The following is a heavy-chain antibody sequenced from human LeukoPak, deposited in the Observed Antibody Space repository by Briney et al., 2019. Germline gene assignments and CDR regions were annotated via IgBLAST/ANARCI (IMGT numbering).Heavy chain of an antibody. CDR1: GFTFSSYE. CDR3: ARDKAVGPTLLDY. CDR2: ISSSGRTI. D-gene: IGHD1-26*01. Sequence: GGSLRLSCAVSGFTFSSYEMNWVRQAPGKGLEWVSYISSSGRTIYYADSGKGRLTISRDNAKNSLFLQMNSLRAEDTAVYYCARDKAVGPTLLDYWGQGTLVTVSS. J-gene: IGHJ4*02. V-gene: IGHV3-48*03.